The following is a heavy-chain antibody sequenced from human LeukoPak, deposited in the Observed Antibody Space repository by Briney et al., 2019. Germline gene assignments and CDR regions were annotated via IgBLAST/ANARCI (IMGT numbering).Heavy chain of an antibody. V-gene: IGHV3-33*01. Sequence: GGSLRLSCAASGFTFSSYGMHWFRQAPGKGLEWVAVIWYDGSNKYYADSVKGRFTTSRDNSKTTLYLQMNSLRAGDTAVYYCARIGSSGWLSWSAFEIWGQGTMVTVSS. CDR2: IWYDGSNK. CDR1: GFTFSSYG. CDR3: ARIGSSGWLSWSAFEI. J-gene: IGHJ3*02. D-gene: IGHD6-19*01.